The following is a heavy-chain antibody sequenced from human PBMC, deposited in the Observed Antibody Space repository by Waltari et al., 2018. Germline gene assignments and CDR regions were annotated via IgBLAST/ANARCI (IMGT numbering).Heavy chain of an antibody. Sequence: QVQLVESGGGVVQPGRSLRLSCAASGFTFDNYAMHWVRQGPGKGVEWLGFISYNGGNQDSAASVKGRFTVARDNSKNSLYLQMDSLRAEDTAVYYCARESQNWNDRSFDCWGQGTLVTVSS. CDR2: ISYNGGNQ. V-gene: IGHV3-30-3*01. D-gene: IGHD1-1*01. J-gene: IGHJ4*02. CDR1: GFTFDNYA. CDR3: ARESQNWNDRSFDC.